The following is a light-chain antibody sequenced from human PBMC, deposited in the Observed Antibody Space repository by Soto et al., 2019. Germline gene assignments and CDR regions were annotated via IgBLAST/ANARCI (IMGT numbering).Light chain of an antibody. Sequence: QSALTQPASVSGSAGQSITISCSGTMRDVGAYNLVSWYQQHPGTAPKLIIYDVRNRPSGISSRFSGSRSGNTASLTISGLQHEDEGDDYCSAYTARSTLVFGGGTKLTVL. V-gene: IGLV2-14*03. CDR1: MRDVGAYNL. CDR3: SAYTARSTLV. J-gene: IGLJ3*02. CDR2: DVR.